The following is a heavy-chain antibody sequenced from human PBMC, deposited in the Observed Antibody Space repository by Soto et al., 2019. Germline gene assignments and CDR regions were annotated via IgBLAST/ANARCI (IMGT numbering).Heavy chain of an antibody. D-gene: IGHD4-17*01. CDR3: AREGYGDYDFYFDY. J-gene: IGHJ4*02. Sequence: QVQLVQSGAEVKKPGSSVKVSCKASGGTFSSYTISWVRQAPGQGLEWMGRIIPILGIANYAQKFQGRVTITADKSTSTAYMELSSLRSEDRAVYYCAREGYGDYDFYFDYWGQGTLVTVSS. CDR1: GGTFSSYT. V-gene: IGHV1-69*08. CDR2: IIPILGIA.